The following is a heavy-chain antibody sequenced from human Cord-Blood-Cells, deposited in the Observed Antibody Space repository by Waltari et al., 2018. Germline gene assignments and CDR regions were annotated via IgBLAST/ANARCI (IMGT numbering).Heavy chain of an antibody. CDR3: ARSELVSVYYESYFDY. Sequence: QVQLVQSGAEVKKPGASVKVSCKASGYTFTGYYMHWVRQAPGQGLEWMGRINPNSGGTNYAQKFQGRVTMTRDTSISTAYMELSRLRSDDTVVYYCARSELVSVYYESYFDYWGQGTLVTVSS. D-gene: IGHD3-16*01. V-gene: IGHV1-2*05. CDR1: GYTFTGYY. CDR2: INPNSGGT. J-gene: IGHJ4*02.